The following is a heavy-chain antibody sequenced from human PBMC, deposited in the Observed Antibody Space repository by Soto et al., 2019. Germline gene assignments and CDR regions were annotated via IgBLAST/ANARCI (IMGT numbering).Heavy chain of an antibody. V-gene: IGHV4-39*01. CDR1: GGSINSNNYN. J-gene: IGHJ5*02. CDR3: ARSPTPIAAAENWFDP. D-gene: IGHD6-13*01. CDR2: IYYDGST. Sequence: SETLSLTCTVSGGSINSNNYNWAWIRQPPGKGLAWIASIYYDGSTYYNPSLKSRVTISIDTSKNQFSLSLRAEDTAVYYCARSPTPIAAAENWFDPWGQGTLVTVSS.